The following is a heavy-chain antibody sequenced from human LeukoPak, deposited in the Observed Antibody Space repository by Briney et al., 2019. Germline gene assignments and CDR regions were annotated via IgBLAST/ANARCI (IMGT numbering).Heavy chain of an antibody. D-gene: IGHD3-3*01. Sequence: GGSLRLSCAASGFTVSSNYMSWVRQAPGEGLEWVSVIYSGGSTYYADSVKGRFTISRDNSKNTLYLQMNSLRAEDTAVYYCARSITIFGVVDYWGQGTLVTVSS. CDR3: ARSITIFGVVDY. CDR1: GFTVSSNY. V-gene: IGHV3-66*02. CDR2: IYSGGST. J-gene: IGHJ4*02.